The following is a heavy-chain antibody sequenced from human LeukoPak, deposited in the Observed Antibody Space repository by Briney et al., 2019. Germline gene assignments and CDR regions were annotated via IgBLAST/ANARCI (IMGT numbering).Heavy chain of an antibody. CDR1: GFTFTTYW. Sequence: PGGSLRLSCAASGFTFTTYWMSWIRQTPGKGREWVAKIKPDGSEKSYVDSVKGRFTISRDNAKNSVFLQMDSLRVEDTALYYCARGQLADSYWGQGALVTVSS. CDR2: IKPDGSEK. V-gene: IGHV3-7*01. CDR3: ARGQLADSY. D-gene: IGHD3-22*01. J-gene: IGHJ4*02.